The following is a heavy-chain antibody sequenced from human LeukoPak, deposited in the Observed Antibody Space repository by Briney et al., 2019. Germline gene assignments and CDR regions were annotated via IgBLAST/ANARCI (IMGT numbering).Heavy chain of an antibody. CDR3: ASPVTGYSSGWYSTDY. CDR1: GGSISSSSYY. CDR2: IYYSGST. Sequence: PSETLSLTCTVSGGSISSSSYYWGWIRQPPGKGLEWIGSIYYSGSTYYNPSLKSRVTISVDTSKNQFSLKLSSVTAADTAVYYCASPVTGYSSGWYSTDYWGQGTLVTVSS. D-gene: IGHD6-19*01. J-gene: IGHJ4*02. V-gene: IGHV4-39*01.